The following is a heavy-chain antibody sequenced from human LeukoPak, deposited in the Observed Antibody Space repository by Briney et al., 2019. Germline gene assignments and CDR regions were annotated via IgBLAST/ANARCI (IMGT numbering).Heavy chain of an antibody. Sequence: SETLSLTCAVSGGSITTTNWWSWVRPPPGKGLEWIGEVHLNGATNYNPSLESRFSMSIDKSNNHLSLEVTSVTAADTAMYYCTRESGAFSPFGFWGQGTLVTVSS. V-gene: IGHV4-4*02. CDR2: VHLNGAT. J-gene: IGHJ4*02. D-gene: IGHD1-26*01. CDR1: GGSITTTNW. CDR3: TRESGAFSPFGF.